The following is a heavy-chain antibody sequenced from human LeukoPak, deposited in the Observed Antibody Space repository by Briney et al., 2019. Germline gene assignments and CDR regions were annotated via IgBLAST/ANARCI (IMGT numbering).Heavy chain of an antibody. CDR2: ISGYNGAT. V-gene: IGHV1-18*01. J-gene: IGHJ4*02. CDR1: GYTFTNYG. CDR3: ARSWNSACDY. D-gene: IGHD1-7*01. Sequence: ASVTVSFKASGYTFTNYGIMWVRQAPGQGLEWMGWISGYNGATDYAQKFQGRVTMTTDTSTSTAYMEMRSLRSDDTAVYFCARSWNSACDYWGQGTLVTVSS.